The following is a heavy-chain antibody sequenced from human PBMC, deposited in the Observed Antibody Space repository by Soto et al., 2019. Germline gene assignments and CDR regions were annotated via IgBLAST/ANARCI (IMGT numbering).Heavy chain of an antibody. Sequence: SGPTLVNPTQTLTLTCTFAGFSLSTSGMCVSWIRQPPGKALEWLALIDWDDDKYYSTSLKTRLTISKDTSKNQVVLTMNNMDPVDTATHYCARIYSTGIAAAGYRAFEPWGQGTLVTV. J-gene: IGHJ5*02. CDR1: GFSLSTSGMC. CDR2: IDWDDDK. D-gene: IGHD6-13*01. V-gene: IGHV2-70*01. CDR3: ARIYSTGIAAAGYRAFEP.